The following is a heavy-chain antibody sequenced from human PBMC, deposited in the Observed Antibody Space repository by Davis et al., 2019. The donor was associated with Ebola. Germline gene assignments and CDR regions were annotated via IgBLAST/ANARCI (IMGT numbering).Heavy chain of an antibody. D-gene: IGHD2-2*01. CDR1: GYTFTGYY. J-gene: IGHJ4*01. V-gene: IGHV1-2*06. Sequence: AASVKVSCKTSGYTFTGYYMHWVRQAPGQGLEWMGRIIPNSGGTNYAQKFQGSVSMSRDTSINTAYMELSRLRYDDTAVYYCARLCSSSCPNDYWGQEPWSPSPQ. CDR3: ARLCSSSCPNDY. CDR2: IIPNSGGT.